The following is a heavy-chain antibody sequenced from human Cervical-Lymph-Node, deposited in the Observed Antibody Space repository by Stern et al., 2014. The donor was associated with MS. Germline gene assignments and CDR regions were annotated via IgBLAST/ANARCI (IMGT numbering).Heavy chain of an antibody. CDR3: ARGNGYDWSTFDS. CDR1: GYTFTDNY. J-gene: IGHJ4*02. V-gene: IGHV1-2*02. Sequence: VQLVESGAEVKKPGASVKVSCKASGYTFTDNYLHWVRQAPGHGLEWMGWINPNSGGTHYEHKFQGRVTITRDTSISTAYMELSRLKSDDTALYYCARGNGYDWSTFDSWGQGTVVTVSS. D-gene: IGHD5-12*01. CDR2: INPNSGGT.